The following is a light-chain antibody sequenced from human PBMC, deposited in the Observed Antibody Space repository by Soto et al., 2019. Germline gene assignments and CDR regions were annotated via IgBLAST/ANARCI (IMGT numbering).Light chain of an antibody. CDR1: QGISSA. CDR3: QQFTSYPRLT. Sequence: AIQLTQSPSSLSASVGDRVTITCRASQGISSALAWYQQKPGKAPKLLIYDASSLESGVPSRFSGSGSGTDFTLTISSLQPEDFATHYCQQFTSYPRLTFGGGTKVEIK. V-gene: IGKV1-13*02. CDR2: DAS. J-gene: IGKJ4*01.